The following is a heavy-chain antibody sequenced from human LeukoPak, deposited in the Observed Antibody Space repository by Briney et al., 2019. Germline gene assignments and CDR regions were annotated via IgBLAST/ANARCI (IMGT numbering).Heavy chain of an antibody. CDR3: SRATLPSIDYNGYSPPADYYYYYMDV. D-gene: IGHD3-22*01. V-gene: IGHV1-2*02. CDR2: INPNSGGT. Sequence: ASVKVSCKASGYTFSIYYIHWVRQAPGQGLEWMGWINPNSGGTNYAQKFQGRVSMTRDTSISTAYMDLSRLRSDDTAVYYWSRATLPSIDYNGYSPPADYYYYYMDVWGKGTTVTVSS. CDR1: GYTFSIYY. J-gene: IGHJ6*03.